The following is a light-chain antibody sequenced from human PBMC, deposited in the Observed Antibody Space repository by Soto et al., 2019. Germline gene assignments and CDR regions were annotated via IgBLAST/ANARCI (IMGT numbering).Light chain of an antibody. CDR1: SNNICGYNY. V-gene: IGLV2-14*01. CDR2: DVS. CDR3: CSYTTSNTRQIV. J-gene: IGLJ1*01. Sequence: QSVLTQPASLSGSPRQSITISCPGTSNNICGYNYVSWYQQHPGKAPKFMIYDVSNRPSGVSNRFSGSKSGNTASLTISGLQAEDEADYYCCSYTTSNTRQIVFGTGTKVTVL.